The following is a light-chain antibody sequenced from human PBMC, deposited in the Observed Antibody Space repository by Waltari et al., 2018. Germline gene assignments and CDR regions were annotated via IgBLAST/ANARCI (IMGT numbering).Light chain of an antibody. V-gene: IGLV2-14*01. CDR1: SSDVGGYTY. J-gene: IGLJ3*02. CDR2: EVS. CDR3: SSYTSSSTLV. Sequence: QSALTQPASVSGSPGQSITISCTGTSSDVGGYTYSPWYQQHPGKAPKLMIYEVSNRPSGVSNRFSGSKSGNTASLTISGLQAEDEADYYCSSYTSSSTLVFGGGTKVTVL.